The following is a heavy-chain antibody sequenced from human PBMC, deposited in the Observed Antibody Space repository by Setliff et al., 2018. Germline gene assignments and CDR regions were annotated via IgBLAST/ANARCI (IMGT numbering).Heavy chain of an antibody. J-gene: IGHJ4*02. CDR3: ARGREMATTYY. CDR1: GFTFSSYW. D-gene: IGHD5-12*01. CDR2: IKQDGSEK. V-gene: IGHV3-7*01. Sequence: PAGSLRLSCAASGFTFSSYWMSWVRQAPGKGLEWVANIKQDGSEKYYVDSVKGRFTISRDNAKNSLYLQMNSLRAEDTAVYYCARGREMATTYYWGQGTLVTVSS.